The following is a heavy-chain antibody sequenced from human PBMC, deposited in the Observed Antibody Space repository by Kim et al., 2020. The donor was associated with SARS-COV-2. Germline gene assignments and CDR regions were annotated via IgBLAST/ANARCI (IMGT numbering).Heavy chain of an antibody. V-gene: IGHV4-59*01. CDR2: IYYSGST. CDR1: GGSISSYY. Sequence: SETLSLTCTVSGGSISSYYWSWIRQPPGKGLEWIGYIYYSGSTNYNPSLKSRVTISVDTSKNQFHLKLSSVTAADTAVYYCAKGPYDSSGYYPSYYYYGMDVWGQRTTVTVSS. J-gene: IGHJ6*02. D-gene: IGHD3-22*01. CDR3: AKGPYDSSGYYPSYYYYGMDV.